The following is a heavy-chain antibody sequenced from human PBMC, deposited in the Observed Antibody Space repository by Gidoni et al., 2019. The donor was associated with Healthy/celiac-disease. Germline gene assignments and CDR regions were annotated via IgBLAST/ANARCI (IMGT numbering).Heavy chain of an antibody. Sequence: QVQLQQWGAGLLKPSETLSLTCAVYGGSFSGYYWSWIRQPPGKGLEWIGEINHSGSTNYNPSLKSRVTISVDTSKNQFSLKLSSVTAADTAVYYCARRGRAVAGWIEYYYYYYGMDVWGQGTTVTVSS. CDR3: ARRGRAVAGWIEYYYYYYGMDV. V-gene: IGHV4-34*01. CDR2: INHSGST. D-gene: IGHD6-19*01. CDR1: GGSFSGYY. J-gene: IGHJ6*02.